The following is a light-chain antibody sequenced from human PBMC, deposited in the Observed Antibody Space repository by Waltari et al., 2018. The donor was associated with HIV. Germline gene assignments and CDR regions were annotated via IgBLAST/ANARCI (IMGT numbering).Light chain of an antibody. CDR2: GNS. V-gene: IGLV1-40*01. CDR1: SSNLGAGSD. Sequence: QSVLTQPPSVSGAPGQRVTISCTGSSSNLGAGSDVHWYQQPPGTAPKLLIYGNSKRPSGVPDRFSGSKSGTSASLAITGLQAEDEADYYCQSYDSSLNWVFGGGTKLTVL. CDR3: QSYDSSLNWV. J-gene: IGLJ3*02.